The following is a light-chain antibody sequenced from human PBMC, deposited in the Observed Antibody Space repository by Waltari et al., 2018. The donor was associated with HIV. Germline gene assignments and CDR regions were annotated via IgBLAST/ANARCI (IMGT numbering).Light chain of an antibody. CDR2: QDS. CDR3: QAWDSSTRVV. Sequence: SYELTQPPSVSVSPGQTASIPCSGDKLGDKYACWYQQKPGQSPVLVIYQDSKRPSGIPERFSGSNSGNTATLTISGTQAMDEADYYCQAWDSSTRVVFGGGTKLTVL. CDR1: KLGDKY. J-gene: IGLJ2*01. V-gene: IGLV3-1*01.